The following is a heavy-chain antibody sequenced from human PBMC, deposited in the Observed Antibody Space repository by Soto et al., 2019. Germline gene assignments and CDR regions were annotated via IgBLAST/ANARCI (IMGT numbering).Heavy chain of an antibody. CDR1: GFTFSSHA. Sequence: QVQLVESGGGVVQPGRSLRLSCVASGFTFSSHAMHWVRQAPGKGLEWVAVIWYDGSKKYYADSVKGRFTVARDDSKNTLYRQMNSLRVEDTAVYYCARDPGYSNYDFDYWGQGTLVTVSP. D-gene: IGHD5-12*01. J-gene: IGHJ4*02. V-gene: IGHV3-33*01. CDR2: IWYDGSKK. CDR3: ARDPGYSNYDFDY.